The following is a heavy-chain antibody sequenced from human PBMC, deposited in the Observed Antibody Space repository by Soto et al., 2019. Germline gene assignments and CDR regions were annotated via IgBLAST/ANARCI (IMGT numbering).Heavy chain of an antibody. CDR3: AKGRRADLFDP. CDR2: ISGSGGYT. J-gene: IGHJ5*02. Sequence: EVQLLESGGGLVQPGGSLRLSCAASGFTFSSYSMSWVRQTPGKGLEWVSAISGSGGYTSYADSVKGRFTISRDNSKNTLSLQMNSLRAEDTAVDYGAKGRRADLFDPWGQGTLGTVSS. CDR1: GFTFSSYS. V-gene: IGHV3-23*01. D-gene: IGHD3-10*01.